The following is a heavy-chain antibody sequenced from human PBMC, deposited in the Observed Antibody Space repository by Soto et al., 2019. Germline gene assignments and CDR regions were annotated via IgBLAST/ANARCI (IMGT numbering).Heavy chain of an antibody. CDR1: GYSFTSYW. CDR2: IDPSDSYT. J-gene: IGHJ6*02. Sequence: EVQLVQSGAEVKKPGESLRISCKGSGYSFTSYWISWVRQMPGKGLEWMGRIDPSDSYTNYSPSFQGHVTISADKSISTAYLQWSSLKASDTAMYYCARHRHDSIAARPDYYYGMDVWGQGTTVTVSS. D-gene: IGHD6-6*01. V-gene: IGHV5-10-1*03. CDR3: ARHRHDSIAARPDYYYGMDV.